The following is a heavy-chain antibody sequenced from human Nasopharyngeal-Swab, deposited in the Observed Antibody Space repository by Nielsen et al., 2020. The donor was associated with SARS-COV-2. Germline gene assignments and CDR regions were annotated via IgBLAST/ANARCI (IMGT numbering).Heavy chain of an antibody. CDR2: INPSGGST. J-gene: IGHJ4*02. D-gene: IGHD1-26*01. CDR3: ATESPIVGATGGFDY. Sequence: ASVKVSCKASGYTFTSYYMHWVRQAPGQGLEWMGIINPSGGSTSYAQKFQGRVTMTRDTSTSTVYMELSSLRSEDTAVYYCATESPIVGATGGFDYWGQGTLLTVFS. V-gene: IGHV1-46*01. CDR1: GYTFTSYY.